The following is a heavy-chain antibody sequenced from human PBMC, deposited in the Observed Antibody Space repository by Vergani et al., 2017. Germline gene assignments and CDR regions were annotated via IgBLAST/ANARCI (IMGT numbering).Heavy chain of an antibody. Sequence: QVQLVQSGAEVKKPGASVKVSCKASGYTFTGYYMHWVRQAPGQGLEWMGWINPNSGVTNYAQKFQGRVTMTRDTSISTAYMELSRLRSDDTAVYYCARGGGTMIVVDYDAFDIWGQGTMVTVSS. CDR1: GYTFTGYY. J-gene: IGHJ3*02. V-gene: IGHV1-2*02. CDR2: INPNSGVT. D-gene: IGHD3-22*01. CDR3: ARGGGTMIVVDYDAFDI.